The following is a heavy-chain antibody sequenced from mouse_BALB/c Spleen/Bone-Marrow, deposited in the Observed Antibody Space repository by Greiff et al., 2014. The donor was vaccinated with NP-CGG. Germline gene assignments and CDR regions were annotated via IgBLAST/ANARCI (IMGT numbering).Heavy chain of an antibody. CDR1: GYTFTSYY. CDR2: IYPGNVNT. V-gene: IGHV1S56*01. J-gene: IGHJ4*01. CDR3: ARDTMDY. Sequence: VQLQQSGPELVKPGASVRISCKASGYTFTSYYIHWVKQRPGQGLEWIGWIYPGNVNTKYNEKFRGKATLTADKSSSTAYMQLSSLTSEDPAVYFCARDTMDYWGQGTSVTVSS.